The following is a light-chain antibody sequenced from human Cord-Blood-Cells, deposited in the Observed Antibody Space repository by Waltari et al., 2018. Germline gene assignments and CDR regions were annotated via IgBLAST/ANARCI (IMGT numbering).Light chain of an antibody. CDR2: EVS. V-gene: IGLV2-8*01. CDR3: SSYAGSNNVV. Sequence: QSALTQPPSASGSPGQSVTISCTGTSSDVGGYNYVSWYQQHPGKAPKLMIYEVSKRPSGVPDSFAGSKSGNAASLTVSGRQAEDEADYYCSSYAGSNNVVFGGGTKLTVL. J-gene: IGLJ2*01. CDR1: SSDVGGYNY.